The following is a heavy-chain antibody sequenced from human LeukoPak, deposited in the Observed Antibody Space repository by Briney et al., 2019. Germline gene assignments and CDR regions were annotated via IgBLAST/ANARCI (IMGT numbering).Heavy chain of an antibody. D-gene: IGHD2-21*01. CDR3: ARSSDSRFFFGY. CDR2: VYPGDSET. Sequence: GESLKISCEASGYPFTTYYIAWVRQLPGKGLEWMGIVYPGDSETRYSPSFQGQVTFSADKSISTAYLQWSSLKASDSAMYYCARSSDSRFFFGYWGQGTLVSVSS. J-gene: IGHJ4*02. CDR1: GYPFTTYY. V-gene: IGHV5-51*01.